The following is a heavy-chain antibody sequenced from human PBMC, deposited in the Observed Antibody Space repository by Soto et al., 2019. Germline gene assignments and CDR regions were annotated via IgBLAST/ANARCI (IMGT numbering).Heavy chain of an antibody. CDR2: ISSSSSYI. V-gene: IGHV3-21*01. CDR3: ASFGYTSYYYGMDV. CDR1: GFTFSSYS. J-gene: IGHJ6*02. Sequence: GSLRLSCAASGFTFSSYSMNWVRQAPGKGLEWVSSISSSSSYIYYADSVKGRFTISRDNAKNSLYLQMNSLRAEDTAVYYCASFGYTSYYYGMDVWGQGTTVTVSS. D-gene: IGHD1-1*01.